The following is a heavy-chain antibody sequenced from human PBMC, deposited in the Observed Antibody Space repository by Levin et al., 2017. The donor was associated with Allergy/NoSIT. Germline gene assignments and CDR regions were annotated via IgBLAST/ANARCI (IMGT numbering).Heavy chain of an antibody. CDR2: ISYDGGNK. D-gene: IGHD3-22*01. J-gene: IGHJ4*02. CDR3: AKGGDHDSSGYRLGAFSY. V-gene: IGHV3-30*04. CDR1: GFTFSSYA. Sequence: LSLTCAASGFTFSSYAMHWVRQAPGKGLEWVAVISYDGGNKYYADSVKGRFTISRDNSKNTLDLQMNSETDEDTAVYYCAKGGDHDSSGYRLGAFSYWGQGILVTVSS.